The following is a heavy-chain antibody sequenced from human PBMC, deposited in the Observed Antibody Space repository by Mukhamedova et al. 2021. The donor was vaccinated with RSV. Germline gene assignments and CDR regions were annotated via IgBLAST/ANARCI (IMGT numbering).Heavy chain of an antibody. CDR2: ISSSSTYI. D-gene: IGHD3-10*01. J-gene: IGHJ4*02. V-gene: IGHV3-21*01. Sequence: VSSISSSSTYIYHADSLKGRFTISRDNANNSLYLQMNSLRAEDTAVYYCARDSRRYASGLAFDYWGQGTLVSVSS. CDR3: ARDSRRYASGLAFDY.